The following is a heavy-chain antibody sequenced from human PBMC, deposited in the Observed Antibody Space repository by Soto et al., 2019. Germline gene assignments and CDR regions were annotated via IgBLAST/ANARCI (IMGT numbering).Heavy chain of an antibody. CDR3: ARGPGDPSGWSCRFDY. V-gene: IGHV1-18*01. J-gene: IGHJ4*02. D-gene: IGHD6-19*01. CDR2: ISAYNGNT. CDR1: GYTFTSYG. Sequence: GASVKVSCKASGYTFTSYGISWVRQAPGQGLEWMGWISAYNGNTNYAQKLQGRVTMTTDTSTSTAYMELRSLRSDDTAVYYCARGPGDPSGWSCRFDYWGKVPLVTFSS.